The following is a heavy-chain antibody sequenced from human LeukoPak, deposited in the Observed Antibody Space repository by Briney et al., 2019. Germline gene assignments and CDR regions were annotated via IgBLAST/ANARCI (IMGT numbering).Heavy chain of an antibody. V-gene: IGHV3-23*01. J-gene: IGHJ4*02. CDR3: PKGSSISGGHYFDY. D-gene: IGHD6-13*01. CDR2: TSGSGTGT. CDR1: GFTFSSYA. Sequence: PGGSLRLSCAASGFTFSSYAMSWVRQAPGMGLEWVSGTSGSGTGTYYADSVKGRFTISRDNSKNTLYLQISSLRAEDTAVFSFPKGSSISGGHYFDYWGQGTLVTVSS.